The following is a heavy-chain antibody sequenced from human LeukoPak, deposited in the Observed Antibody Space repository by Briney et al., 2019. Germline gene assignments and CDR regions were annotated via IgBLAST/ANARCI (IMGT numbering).Heavy chain of an antibody. Sequence: PGGSLRLSCAASGFTFSSYSMNWVRQAPGKGLEWVSYISSSSSAIYYADSVKGRFTISRDNAKNSLYLQMNSLRAEDTAVYYCARGPPYGVFDYWGQGTLVTVSS. CDR2: ISSSSSAI. J-gene: IGHJ4*02. CDR3: ARGPPYGVFDY. CDR1: GFTFSSYS. V-gene: IGHV3-48*01. D-gene: IGHD4-17*01.